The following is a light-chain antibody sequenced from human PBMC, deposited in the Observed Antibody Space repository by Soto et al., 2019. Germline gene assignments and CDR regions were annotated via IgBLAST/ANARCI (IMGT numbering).Light chain of an antibody. Sequence: QSALTQPPSASGSPRQSVTISCTGTSSDVGTYKYVSWYQQHPGKAPKLLIYEVSNRPSGVPDRFSGSKSGSTASLTVSGLQAEDEADYYCSSYAGSNNLGLFGGGTKLTVL. CDR3: SSYAGSNNLGL. CDR1: SSDVGTYKY. V-gene: IGLV2-8*01. CDR2: EVS. J-gene: IGLJ2*01.